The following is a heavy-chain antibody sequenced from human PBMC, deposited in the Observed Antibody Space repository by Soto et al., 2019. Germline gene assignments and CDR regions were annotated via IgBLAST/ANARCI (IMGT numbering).Heavy chain of an antibody. J-gene: IGHJ4*02. CDR1: GGTFSSYR. V-gene: IGHV1-69*13. CDR2: IVPIYRTA. D-gene: IGHD3-10*01. Sequence: ASVKVSCKASGGTFSSYRFNWVRQARGQGLEWLGGIVPIYRTADYAQKFQGRVTITADESTRTVYMELSSLRAEDTAVYYCAKSYYYGSGSYAPFDYWGQGTLVTVSS. CDR3: AKSYYYGSGSYAPFDY.